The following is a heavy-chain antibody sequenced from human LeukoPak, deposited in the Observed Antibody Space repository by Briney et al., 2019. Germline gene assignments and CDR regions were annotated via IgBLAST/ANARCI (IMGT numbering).Heavy chain of an antibody. D-gene: IGHD1-26*01. CDR3: AKDLYSGSYSVFDY. CDR2: ISWNSGSI. J-gene: IGHJ4*02. Sequence: GGSLRLSCAASGFTFDDYAMHWVRQAPGKGLEWVSGISWNSGSIGYADSVKGRFTISRDNAKNSLYLQMNSLRAEDTALYYCAKDLYSGSYSVFDYWGQGTLVTVYS. CDR1: GFTFDDYA. V-gene: IGHV3-9*01.